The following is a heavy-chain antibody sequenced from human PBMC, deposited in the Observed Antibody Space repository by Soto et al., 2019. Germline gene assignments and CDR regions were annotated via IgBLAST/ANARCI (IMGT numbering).Heavy chain of an antibody. J-gene: IGHJ6*03. CDR2: IYYSGST. D-gene: IGHD4-4*01. Sequence: SETLSLTCTVSGGSISSGGYYWSWIRQHPGKGLEWIGYIYYSGSTYYNPSLKSRVTISVDTSKNQFSLKLSSVTAADTAVYYCARVFNSNRHYYYYYYMDVWGKGTTVTVSS. CDR3: ARVFNSNRHYYYYYYMDV. CDR1: GGSISSGGYY. V-gene: IGHV4-31*03.